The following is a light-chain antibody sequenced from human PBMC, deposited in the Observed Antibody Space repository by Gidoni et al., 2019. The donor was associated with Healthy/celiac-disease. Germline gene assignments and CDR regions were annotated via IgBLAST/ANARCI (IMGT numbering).Light chain of an antibody. Sequence: SSELTQDPAVSVALGQTVRITCQGDSLRSHYASWSQQKPRQAPVLVIYGKNNRPSGIPDRFSGSSSGNTASLTITGAQAEDEADYYCNSRDSSGNHLGVFGGGTKLTVL. CDR1: SLRSHY. CDR3: NSRDSSGNHLGV. V-gene: IGLV3-19*01. J-gene: IGLJ3*02. CDR2: GKN.